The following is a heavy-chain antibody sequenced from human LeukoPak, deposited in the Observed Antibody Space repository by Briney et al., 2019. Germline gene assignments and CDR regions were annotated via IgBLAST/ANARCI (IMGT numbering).Heavy chain of an antibody. CDR3: ARRMAYYDFWSAPLDY. Sequence: PGESLKISCKGCGYSFTSYWIGWVRQMPGKGLEWMGIIYPGDSDTRYSPSFQGQVTISADKSISTAYLQWSSLKASDTAVYYCARRMAYYDFWSAPLDYWGQGTLVTVSS. CDR2: IYPGDSDT. J-gene: IGHJ4*02. D-gene: IGHD3-3*01. CDR1: GYSFTSYW. V-gene: IGHV5-51*01.